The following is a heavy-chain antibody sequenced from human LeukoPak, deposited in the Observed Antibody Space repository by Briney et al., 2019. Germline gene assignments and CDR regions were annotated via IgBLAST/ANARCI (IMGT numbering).Heavy chain of an antibody. J-gene: IGHJ4*02. V-gene: IGHV3-53*01. D-gene: IGHD3-9*01. Sequence: SGGSLRLSCAASGFTVSSNYMSWVRQAPGKGLGWVSVIYSGGSTYYADSVKGRFTISRDNSKNTLYLQMNSLRADDTAVYYCARALPILTGLDHHGHWGQGTLVTVSS. CDR3: ARALPILTGLDHHGH. CDR2: IYSGGST. CDR1: GFTVSSNY.